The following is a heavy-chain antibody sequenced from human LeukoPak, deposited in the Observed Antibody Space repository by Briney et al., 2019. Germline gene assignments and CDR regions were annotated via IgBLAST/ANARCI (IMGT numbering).Heavy chain of an antibody. Sequence: ASVTVSFKASGYSFTDYYIHWVRPAPGQGLEWMGWINPNSGGTNYAQMFQGRVTMTRDTSISKAYMELSRLTSDDTAVYYCARGKGTTLVPWLDLWGQGTLVTVSS. J-gene: IGHJ5*02. CDR2: INPNSGGT. D-gene: IGHD1-1*01. V-gene: IGHV1-2*02. CDR1: GYSFTDYY. CDR3: ARGKGTTLVPWLDL.